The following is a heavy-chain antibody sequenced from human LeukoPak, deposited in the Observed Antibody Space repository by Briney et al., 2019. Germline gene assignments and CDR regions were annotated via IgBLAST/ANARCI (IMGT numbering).Heavy chain of an antibody. CDR1: GFTFSSYW. V-gene: IGHV3-74*01. Sequence: PGGSLRLSCAASGFTFSSYWMHWVRHAPGKGLVWVSRINTDGSSTSYADSVKGRFTIPRDNAKNTLYLQMNSLRAEDTAVYYCAREAGTTGWFDPWGQGTLVTVSS. J-gene: IGHJ5*02. D-gene: IGHD1-7*01. CDR2: INTDGSST. CDR3: AREAGTTGWFDP.